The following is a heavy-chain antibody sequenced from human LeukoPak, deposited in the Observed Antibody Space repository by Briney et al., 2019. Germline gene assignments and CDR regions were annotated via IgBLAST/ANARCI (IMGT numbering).Heavy chain of an antibody. CDR3: ARGKPGHSSSWYHFDY. CDR2: INHSGST. V-gene: IGHV4-34*01. J-gene: IGHJ4*02. CDR1: GGSFSGYY. D-gene: IGHD6-13*01. Sequence: PSETLSLTCAVYGGSFSGYYWSWIRQPPGKGLEWIGEINHSGSTNYNPSLKSRVTISVDTSKNQFSLKLSSVTAADTAVYYCARGKPGHSSSWYHFDYWGQGTLVTVSS.